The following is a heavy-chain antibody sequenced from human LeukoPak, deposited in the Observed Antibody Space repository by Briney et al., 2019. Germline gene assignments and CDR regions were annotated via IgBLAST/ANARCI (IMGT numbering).Heavy chain of an antibody. CDR1: GFTFSSYA. J-gene: IGHJ4*02. V-gene: IGHV3-30*04. CDR2: ISYDGSNK. CDR3: ARHEIYSSSLGLDY. Sequence: GGSLRLSCAASGFTFSSYAMHWVRQAPGKGLEWVAVISYDGSNKYYADSVKGRFTISRDNSKNTLYLQMNSLRAEDTAVYYCARHEIYSSSLGLDYWGQGTLVTVSS. D-gene: IGHD6-13*01.